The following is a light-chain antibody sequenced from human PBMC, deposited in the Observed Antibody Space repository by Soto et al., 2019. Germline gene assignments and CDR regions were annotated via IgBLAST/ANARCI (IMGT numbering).Light chain of an antibody. CDR3: QSYDSSLTLRV. Sequence: QSVLTQPPSVSGAPGQRVTISCTGSRSNIGAGYDVHWYQQLPGTAPKLLIYGNSNRPSGVPARFSASKSGTSASLAITGLQADDEADYDCQSYDSSLTLRVFGTGTKLTVL. J-gene: IGLJ1*01. CDR1: RSNIGAGYD. CDR2: GNS. V-gene: IGLV1-40*01.